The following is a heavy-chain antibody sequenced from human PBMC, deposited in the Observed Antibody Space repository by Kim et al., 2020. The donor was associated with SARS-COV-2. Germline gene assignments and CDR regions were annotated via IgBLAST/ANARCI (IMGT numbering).Heavy chain of an antibody. D-gene: IGHD6-13*01. V-gene: IGHV4-59*08. CDR3: ARLAIGSSWYVKAFDI. J-gene: IGHJ3*02. Sequence: SETLSLTCTVSGGSISSYYWSWIRQPPGKGLEWIGYIYYSGSTNYNPSLKSRVTTSVDTSKNQFSLKLSSVTAADTAVYYCARLAIGSSWYVKAFDIWGQGTMVTVSS. CDR1: GGSISSYY. CDR2: IYYSGST.